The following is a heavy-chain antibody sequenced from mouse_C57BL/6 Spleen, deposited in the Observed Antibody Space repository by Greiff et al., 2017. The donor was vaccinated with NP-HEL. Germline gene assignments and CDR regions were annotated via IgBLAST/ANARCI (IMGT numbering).Heavy chain of an antibody. V-gene: IGHV1-42*01. CDR3: ARYDYDGFDY. D-gene: IGHD2-4*01. J-gene: IGHJ2*01. CDR1: GYSFTGYY. CDR2: INPSTGGT. Sequence: VQLKESGPELVKPGASVKISCKASGYSFTGYYMNWVKQSPEKCLEWIGEINPSTGGTTYNQKFKAKATLTVDKSSSTAYMQLKSLTSEDSAVYYCARYDYDGFDYWGQGTTLTVSS.